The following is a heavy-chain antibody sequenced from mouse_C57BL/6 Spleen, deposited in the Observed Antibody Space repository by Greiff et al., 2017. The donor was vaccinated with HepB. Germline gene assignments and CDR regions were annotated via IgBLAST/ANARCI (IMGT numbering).Heavy chain of an antibody. CDR2: IDPSDSET. CDR3: ARGGPSWDDGYLYYFDY. J-gene: IGHJ2*01. CDR1: GYTFTSYW. D-gene: IGHD2-3*01. Sequence: QVQLQQSGAELVRPGSSVKLSCKASGYTFTSYWMHWVKQRPIQGLEWIGNIDPSDSETHYNQKFKDKATLTVDKSSSTAYMQLSSLTSEDSAVYYCARGGPSWDDGYLYYFDYWGQGTTLTVSS. V-gene: IGHV1-52*01.